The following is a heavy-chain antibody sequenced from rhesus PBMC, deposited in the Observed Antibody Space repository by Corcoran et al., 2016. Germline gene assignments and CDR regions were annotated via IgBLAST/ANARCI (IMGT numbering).Heavy chain of an antibody. J-gene: IGHJ4*01. CDR1: GYSITSGYY. D-gene: IGHD6-37*01. V-gene: IGHV4-99*01. CDR3: ARPEMYSGGWSRFDY. CDR2: ISDSSEST. Sequence: QVQLQESGPGLVKPSVTLSLTCAVSGYSITSGYYWGWIRSPPGKGPEYIGYISDSSESTYYNPSLKSRVTISKDTSKNQFSLKLSSVTAADTAVYYCARPEMYSGGWSRFDYWGQGVLVTVSS.